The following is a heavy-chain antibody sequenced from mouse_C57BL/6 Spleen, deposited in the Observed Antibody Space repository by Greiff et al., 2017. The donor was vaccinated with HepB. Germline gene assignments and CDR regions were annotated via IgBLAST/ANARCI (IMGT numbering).Heavy chain of an antibody. D-gene: IGHD2-4*01. V-gene: IGHV1-5*01. CDR1: GYTFTSYW. CDR3: TSPDDYDEFDY. J-gene: IGHJ2*01. CDR2: IYPGNSDT. Sequence: VQLQQSGTVLARPGASVKMSCKTSGYTFTSYWMHWVKQRPGQGLEWIGAIYPGNSDTSYNQKFKGKAKLTAVTSASTAYMELSSLTNEDSAVYYCTSPDDYDEFDYWGQGTTLTVSS.